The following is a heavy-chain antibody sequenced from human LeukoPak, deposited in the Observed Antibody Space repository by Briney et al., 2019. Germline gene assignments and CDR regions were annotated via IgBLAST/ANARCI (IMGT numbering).Heavy chain of an antibody. J-gene: IGHJ6*03. CDR1: GYTFTSYD. D-gene: IGHD3-9*01. Sequence: ASVKVSCKASGYTFTSYDINWVRQATGQGLEWMGWMNPNSGNTGYAQKFQGRVTMTRNTSISTAYMELSSLRSEDTAVYYCARAFPPNYDILTGYCNYMDVWGKGTTVTISS. CDR3: ARAFPPNYDILTGYCNYMDV. CDR2: MNPNSGNT. V-gene: IGHV1-8*01.